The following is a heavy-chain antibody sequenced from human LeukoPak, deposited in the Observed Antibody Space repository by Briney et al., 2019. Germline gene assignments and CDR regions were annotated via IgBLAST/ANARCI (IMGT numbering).Heavy chain of an antibody. V-gene: IGHV1-8*01. CDR2: MNPNSGNT. CDR3: ARGGGIVATILYSYYYYMDV. Sequence: GASVKVSCKASGYTFTSYDINWVRQATGQGLEWMGWMNPNSGNTGYAQKFQGRVTMTRNTSISTAYMELSSLRSEDTAVYYCARGGGIVATILYSYYYYMDVWGKGTTVTVSS. CDR1: GYTFTSYD. D-gene: IGHD5-12*01. J-gene: IGHJ6*03.